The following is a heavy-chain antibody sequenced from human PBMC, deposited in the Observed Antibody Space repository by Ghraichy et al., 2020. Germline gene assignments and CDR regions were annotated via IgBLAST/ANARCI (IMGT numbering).Heavy chain of an antibody. Sequence: GGSLRLSCAASGFTFSNVWMTWVRQAPGKGLEWVGRIKSKTAGGTIDYAAPVRGRFTISRDDSKNTLYLQMNSLKTEDTAVYFCKSGDQPSGDYWGQGTLVTVSS. V-gene: IGHV3-15*01. CDR3: KSGDQPSGDY. D-gene: IGHD3-10*01. CDR1: GFTFSNVW. J-gene: IGHJ4*02. CDR2: IKSKTAGGTI.